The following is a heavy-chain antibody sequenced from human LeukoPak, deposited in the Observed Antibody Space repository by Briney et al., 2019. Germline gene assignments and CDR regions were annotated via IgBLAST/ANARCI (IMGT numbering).Heavy chain of an antibody. CDR2: INPNSGGT. CDR1: GYTSTAYY. Sequence: GPSVKFSSKVSGYTSTAYYMHWVGQATGQGLGWMGWINPNSGGTNYAQKFQGWVTMTRDTSISTAYMELSRLRSDDTAVYYCARECDYGMDVWGQGTTVTVSS. J-gene: IGHJ6*02. CDR3: ARECDYGMDV. V-gene: IGHV1-2*04.